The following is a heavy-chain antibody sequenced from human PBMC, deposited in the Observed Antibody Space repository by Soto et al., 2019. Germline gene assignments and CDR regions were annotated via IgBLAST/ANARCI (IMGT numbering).Heavy chain of an antibody. CDR2: LSAYNGNT. Sequence: QVQLVQSGAEVKKPGASVKVSCKASGYTFTSYGISWVRQAPGQGLEWMGWLSAYNGNTNYAQKLQGRVTMTTDTTTSTAYMELRSLRSYDTAVYYCARDPVLRYFDWLPLCGMDVWGQGTTVTVSS. J-gene: IGHJ6*02. V-gene: IGHV1-18*04. CDR3: ARDPVLRYFDWLPLCGMDV. CDR1: GYTFTSYG. D-gene: IGHD3-9*01.